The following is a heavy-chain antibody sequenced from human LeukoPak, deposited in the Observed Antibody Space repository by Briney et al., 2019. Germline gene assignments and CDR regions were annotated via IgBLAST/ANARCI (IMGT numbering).Heavy chain of an antibody. J-gene: IGHJ6*03. V-gene: IGHV3-30*04. D-gene: IGHD3-22*01. CDR3: ARDPPYYYDIYYYYMDV. CDR2: ISYDGSNK. CDR1: GFTFSSYA. Sequence: GRSLRLSCAASGFTFSSYAMHWVRQAPGKGLEWVAVISYDGSNKYYADSVKGRFTISRDNSKNTLYLQMNSLRAEDTAVYYCARDPPYYYDIYYYYMDVWGKGTTVTVSS.